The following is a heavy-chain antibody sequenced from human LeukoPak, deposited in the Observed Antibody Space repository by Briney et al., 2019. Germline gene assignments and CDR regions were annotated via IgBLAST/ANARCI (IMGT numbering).Heavy chain of an antibody. CDR3: AKLNYDSSGYYQYYFDY. J-gene: IGHJ4*02. Sequence: GGSLRLSCEASGFTFSSYSMNWVRQAPGKGLEWVSAISGSGGSTYYADSVKGRFTISRDNSKNTLYLQMNSLRAEDTAVYYCAKLNYDSSGYYQYYFDYWGQGTLVTVSS. V-gene: IGHV3-23*01. CDR1: GFTFSSYS. D-gene: IGHD3-22*01. CDR2: ISGSGGST.